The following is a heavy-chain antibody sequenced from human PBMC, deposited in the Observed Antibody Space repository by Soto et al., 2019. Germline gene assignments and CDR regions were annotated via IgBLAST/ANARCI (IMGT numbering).Heavy chain of an antibody. Sequence: SETLSLSCTVSGVSISSYYWSWIRQPPGKGLEWIGYIYYSGSTNYNPSLKSRVTISVDTSKNQFSLKLSSVTAADTAVYYCARGSSGYSSSWQRFFDYWGQGTLVTVSS. CDR3: ARGSSGYSSSWQRFFDY. V-gene: IGHV4-59*08. CDR2: IYYSGST. CDR1: GVSISSYY. J-gene: IGHJ4*02. D-gene: IGHD6-13*01.